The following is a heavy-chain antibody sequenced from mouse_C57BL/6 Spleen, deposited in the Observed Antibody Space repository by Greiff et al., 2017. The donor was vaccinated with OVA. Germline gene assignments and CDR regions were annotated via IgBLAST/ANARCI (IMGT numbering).Heavy chain of an antibody. J-gene: IGHJ1*03. D-gene: IGHD2-4*01. CDR3: ARTHDYDGDWYFGV. Sequence: QVQLQQPGAELVMPGASVKLSCKASGYTFPSYWMHWVKQRPGQGLEWIGEIDPSDSYTNYNQTFKGKSTLTVDKSSSTAYMQLSSLTSEDSAVYYGARTHDYDGDWYFGVWGTGTTVTVSA. V-gene: IGHV1-69*01. CDR1: GYTFPSYW. CDR2: IDPSDSYT.